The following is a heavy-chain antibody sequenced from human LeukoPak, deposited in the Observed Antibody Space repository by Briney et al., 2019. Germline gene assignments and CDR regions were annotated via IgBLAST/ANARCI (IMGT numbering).Heavy chain of an antibody. J-gene: IGHJ4*02. CDR3: AQYYYGSGSFD. CDR1: GGSISSSSYY. D-gene: IGHD3-10*01. Sequence: SETLSLTCTVSGGSISSSSYYWGWIRQPPGKGLEWIRSIYYSGSTYYNPSLKSRVTISVDTSKNQFSLKLSSVTAADTAVYYCAQYYYGSGSFDWGQGTLVTVSS. CDR2: IYYSGST. V-gene: IGHV4-39*01.